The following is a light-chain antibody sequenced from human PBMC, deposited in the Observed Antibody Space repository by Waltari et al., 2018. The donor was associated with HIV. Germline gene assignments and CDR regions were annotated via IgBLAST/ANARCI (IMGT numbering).Light chain of an antibody. Sequence: DIQMTQSPSTLSAFVGDRVTITCRANRTINSWLAWYQHKPGKAPKLLIYKASSLESGVPSRFSGSGSGTEFTLTISSLQPYDFATYYCQQYNNYSWTFGQGTKVETK. CDR3: QQYNNYSWT. V-gene: IGKV1-5*03. J-gene: IGKJ1*01. CDR2: KAS. CDR1: RTINSW.